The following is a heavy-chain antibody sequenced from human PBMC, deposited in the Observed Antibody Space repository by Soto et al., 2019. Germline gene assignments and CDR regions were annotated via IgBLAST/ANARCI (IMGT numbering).Heavy chain of an antibody. CDR3: ARRMAAAAYYFDY. CDR2: INHSGST. Sequence: LETLPHTSAVYGGSCIGYYWSWIRQPPGKGLEWIGEINHSGSTNYNPSLKSRVTISVDTSKNQFSLKLSSVTAADTAVYYCARRMAAAAYYFDYWGQGTLLTVSS. CDR1: GGSCIGYY. D-gene: IGHD6-13*01. J-gene: IGHJ4*02. V-gene: IGHV4-34*01.